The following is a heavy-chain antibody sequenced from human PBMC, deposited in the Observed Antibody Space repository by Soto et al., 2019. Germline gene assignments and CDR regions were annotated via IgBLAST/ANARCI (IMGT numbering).Heavy chain of an antibody. CDR2: IYYSGST. CDR3: ARDRNYYDSSGYYSLDY. Sequence: QVQLQESGPGLVKPSQTLSLTCTVSGGSISSGDYYWSWIRQPPGKGLEWIGYIYYSGSTYYNPSLKSRVTISVDTSKNQFSLKLSSVTAADTAVYYCARDRNYYDSSGYYSLDYWGQGTLVTVSS. CDR1: GGSISSGDYY. D-gene: IGHD3-22*01. J-gene: IGHJ4*02. V-gene: IGHV4-30-4*01.